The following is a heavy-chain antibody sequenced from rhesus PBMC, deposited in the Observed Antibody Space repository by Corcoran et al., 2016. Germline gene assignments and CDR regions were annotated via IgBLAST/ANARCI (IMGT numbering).Heavy chain of an antibody. CDR2: IDPSDSDT. J-gene: IGHJ4*01. CDR1: GYSFTSYW. Sequence: EVQLVQSGAEVKRPGESLKLSCKTSGYSFTSYWISWVRQMPGKGLEWMGAIDPSDSDTRYSPSFQGQVTISADKSISTTYLQWSSLKASDSATYYCAKRGSSGWSFDYWGQGVLVTVSS. V-gene: IGHV5-2*01. D-gene: IGHD6S26*01. CDR3: AKRGSSGWSFDY.